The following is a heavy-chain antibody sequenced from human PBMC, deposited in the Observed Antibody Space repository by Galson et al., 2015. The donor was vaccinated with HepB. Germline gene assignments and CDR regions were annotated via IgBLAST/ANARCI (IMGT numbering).Heavy chain of an antibody. CDR2: ISYDGSNK. CDR1: GFTFSSYG. CDR3: ATLTTVTTDY. V-gene: IGHV3-30*03. D-gene: IGHD4-17*01. Sequence: SLRLSCAASGFTFSSYGMHWVRQAPGKGLEWVAVISYDGSNKYYADSVKGRFTISRDNSKNTLYLQMNSLRAEDTAVYYCATLTTVTTDYWGQGTLVTVSS. J-gene: IGHJ4*02.